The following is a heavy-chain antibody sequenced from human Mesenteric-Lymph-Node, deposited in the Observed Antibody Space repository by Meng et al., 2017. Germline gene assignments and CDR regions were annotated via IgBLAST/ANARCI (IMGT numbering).Heavy chain of an antibody. J-gene: IGHJ5*02. CDR2: INPNSGGT. CDR1: GYTFTSYY. Sequence: ASVKVSCKASGYTFTSYYMHWVRQAPGQGLEWMGWINPNSGGTNYAQKFQGRVTMTRDTSISTAYMELSRLRSDDTAVYYCAREPRYGDYGGEVWYGPWGQGTLVTVSS. V-gene: IGHV1-2*02. CDR3: AREPRYGDYGGEVWYGP. D-gene: IGHD4-17*01.